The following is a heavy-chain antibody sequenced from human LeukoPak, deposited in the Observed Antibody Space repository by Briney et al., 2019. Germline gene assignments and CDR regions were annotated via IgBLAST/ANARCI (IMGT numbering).Heavy chain of an antibody. V-gene: IGHV1-46*01. D-gene: IGHD3-10*01. J-gene: IGHJ4*02. Sequence: ASVKVSCKASGYAFPSYYMHWVRQAPGQGLEWMGVINPSGGSTSYAQKFQGRVTMTRDTSTSTVYMELSSLRSEDTAVYYCARDTPGGQPLDYWGQGTLVTVSS. CDR2: INPSGGST. CDR3: ARDTPGGQPLDY. CDR1: GYAFPSYY.